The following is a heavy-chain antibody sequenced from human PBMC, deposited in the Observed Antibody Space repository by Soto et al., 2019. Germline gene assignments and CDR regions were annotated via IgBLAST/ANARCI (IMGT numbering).Heavy chain of an antibody. V-gene: IGHV3-23*01. CDR1: GFTFSRYA. CDR3: AKTNGYCDYSGGSY. D-gene: IGHD4-17*01. CDR2: ISGSGGST. J-gene: IGHJ4*02. Sequence: EVQLLESGGGLVHPGGSLRLSCAASGFTFSRYAMSCVRQAPGTGLEWVSAISGSGGSTYYAGSEKGRSTISRDNSKNTLYLQMNSLRAEDTAVYYCAKTNGYCDYSGGSYWGQGTLVTVSS.